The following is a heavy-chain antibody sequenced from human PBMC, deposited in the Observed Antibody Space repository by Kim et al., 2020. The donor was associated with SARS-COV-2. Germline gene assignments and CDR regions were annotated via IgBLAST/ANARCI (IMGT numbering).Heavy chain of an antibody. D-gene: IGHD6-13*01. CDR3: ARSVSAGYSSSWPIYYFDY. V-gene: IGHV4-59*01. CDR1: GGSISSYY. Sequence: SETLSLTCTVSGGSISSYYWSWIRQPPGKGLEWIGYIYYSGSTNYNPSLKSRVTISVDTSKNQFSLKLSSVTAADTAVYYCARSVSAGYSSSWPIYYFDYWGQGTLVTVSS. CDR2: IYYSGST. J-gene: IGHJ4*02.